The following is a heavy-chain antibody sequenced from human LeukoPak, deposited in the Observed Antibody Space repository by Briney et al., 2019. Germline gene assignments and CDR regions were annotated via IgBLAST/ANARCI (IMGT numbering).Heavy chain of an antibody. V-gene: IGHV3-7*01. CDR2: IKQDGSKK. CDR1: GFTFSSYW. CDR3: ARFISLGG. Sequence: QPGGSLRLSCAASGFTFSSYWMSWVRQAPGKGLEWVANIKQDGSKKNYVDSVKGRFTISRDNAKNSLYLLMNSLRVEDTAVYYCARFISLGGWGQGAPVTVSS. D-gene: IGHD3-10*01. J-gene: IGHJ4*02.